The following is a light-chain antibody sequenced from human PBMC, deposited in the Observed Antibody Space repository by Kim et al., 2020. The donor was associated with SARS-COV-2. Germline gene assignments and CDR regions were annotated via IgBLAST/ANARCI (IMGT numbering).Light chain of an antibody. Sequence: GISKFLNWYQQRPGKAPKLLIYDASGLQTGVPSRFSGSGSGTHFTFTITSLQPEDIGTYFCQQFDDTYTFGQGTKLEIK. CDR2: DAS. J-gene: IGKJ2*01. V-gene: IGKV1-33*01. CDR3: QQFDDTYT. CDR1: GISKF.